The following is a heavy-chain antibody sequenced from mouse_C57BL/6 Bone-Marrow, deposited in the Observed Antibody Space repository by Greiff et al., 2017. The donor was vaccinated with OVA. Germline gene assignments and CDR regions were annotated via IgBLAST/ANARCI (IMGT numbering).Heavy chain of an antibody. D-gene: IGHD2-1*01. Sequence: EVQLQESGGGLVKPGGSLKLSCAASGFTFSSYAMSWVRQTPEKRLEWVATISDGGSYTYYPDNVKGRFTISRDNAKNNLYLQMSHLKSEDTAMYYCARDRDGNYVGWGQGTTLTVSS. CDR1: GFTFSSYA. CDR2: ISDGGSYT. CDR3: ARDRDGNYVG. J-gene: IGHJ2*01. V-gene: IGHV5-4*01.